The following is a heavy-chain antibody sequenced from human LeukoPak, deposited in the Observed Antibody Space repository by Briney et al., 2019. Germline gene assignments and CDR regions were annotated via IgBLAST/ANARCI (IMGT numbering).Heavy chain of an antibody. CDR3: AKGSRSYDILTGY. CDR1: GFTFSSYA. Sequence: GGSLRLACAASGFTFSSYAMSWVRQAPGKGLEWVSPISGSGGSTYYADSVKGRFTISSHNSKNTLYLQMNSLRADDPAVYYCAKGSRSYDILTGYWGQGTLVTVSS. V-gene: IGHV3-23*01. J-gene: IGHJ4*02. CDR2: ISGSGGST. D-gene: IGHD3-9*01.